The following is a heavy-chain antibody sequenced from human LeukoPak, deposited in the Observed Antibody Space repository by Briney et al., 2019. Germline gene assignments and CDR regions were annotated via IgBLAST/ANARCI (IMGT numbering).Heavy chain of an antibody. V-gene: IGHV3-23*01. D-gene: IGHD2-2*01. CDR1: GFTSSDYT. Sequence: GGSLRLSCAASGFTSSDYTMNRVRQAPGKGLEWVSCISVSDDSTYYADSVKGRFTMSRDNSNNTLYLQMNSLRAEDTAVYYCAKDRFCSSTNCPYDQWGQGTLVTVSS. CDR2: ISVSDDST. CDR3: AKDRFCSSTNCPYDQ. J-gene: IGHJ5*02.